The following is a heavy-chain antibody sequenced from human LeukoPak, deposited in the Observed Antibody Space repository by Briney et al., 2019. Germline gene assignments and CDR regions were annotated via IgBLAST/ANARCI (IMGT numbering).Heavy chain of an antibody. CDR2: INPNSGNT. CDR3: ARGASRSFDY. CDR1: GYTFSDYY. J-gene: IGHJ4*02. Sequence: GASVKVSCKTSGYTFSDYYIHWIRQAPGQGLEWVGWINPNSGNTAYVQKFQGRVTMTRTTSINTAYMELSGLRSADTAVYYCARGASRSFDYWGQGTLVTVSS. V-gene: IGHV1-8*02.